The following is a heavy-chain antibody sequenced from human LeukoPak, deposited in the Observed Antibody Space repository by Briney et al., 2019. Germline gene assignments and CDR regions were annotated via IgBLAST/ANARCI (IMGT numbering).Heavy chain of an antibody. CDR2: INPNSGGT. D-gene: IGHD2-2*01. CDR1: GYTFTGYY. J-gene: IGHJ6*02. CDR3: ARGPPMDDYQGFYYYYVMDV. V-gene: IGHV1-2*04. Sequence: ASVKVSCKASGYTFTGYYMHWVRQAPGQGLEWMGWINPNSGGTNYAQKFQGWVTMTRDTSISTAYMELSRLRSDDTAVYYCARGPPMDDYQGFYYYYVMDVWGQGTTVTVSS.